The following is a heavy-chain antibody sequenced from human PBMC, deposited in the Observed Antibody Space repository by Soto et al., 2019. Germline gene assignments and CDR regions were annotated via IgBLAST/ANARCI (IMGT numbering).Heavy chain of an antibody. Sequence: PGESLKISCKGSGYSFTSYWISWVRQMPGKGLEWMGRIDPSDSYTNYSPSFQGHVTISADKSISTAYLQWSSLKASDTAMYYGARAYDFWSGYPPTGMDVWGQGTTVTVSS. CDR3: ARAYDFWSGYPPTGMDV. CDR1: GYSFTSYW. V-gene: IGHV5-10-1*01. D-gene: IGHD3-3*01. J-gene: IGHJ6*02. CDR2: IDPSDSYT.